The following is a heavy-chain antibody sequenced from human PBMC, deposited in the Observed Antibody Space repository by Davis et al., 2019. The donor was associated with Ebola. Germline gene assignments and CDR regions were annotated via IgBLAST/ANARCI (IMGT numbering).Heavy chain of an antibody. CDR1: GFTFSSYS. CDR2: ISSSSSYI. V-gene: IGHV3-21*01. CDR3: ARQTTVTTRGSWFDP. J-gene: IGHJ5*02. Sequence: GGSLRLSCAASGFTFSSYSMNWVRQAPGKGLEWVSSISSSSSYIYYADSVKGRFTISRDNAKNSLYLQMNSLRAEDTAVYYCARQTTVTTRGSWFDPWGQGTLVTVSS. D-gene: IGHD4-17*01.